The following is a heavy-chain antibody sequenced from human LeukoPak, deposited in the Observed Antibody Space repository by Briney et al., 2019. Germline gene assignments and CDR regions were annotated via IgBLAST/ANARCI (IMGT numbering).Heavy chain of an antibody. V-gene: IGHV3-30*04. D-gene: IGHD6-25*01. J-gene: IGHJ6*03. CDR2: ISYDGSNK. CDR1: GFTFSSYA. CDR3: AKGTGYSSAPPKFYSYMDV. Sequence: GGSLRLSCAASGFTFSSYAMHWVRQAPGKGLEWVAVISYDGSNKYYADSVKGRLTISRDNSKNTLYLEMNSLRTDDTAIYFCAKGTGYSSAPPKFYSYMDVWGKGTTVTVSS.